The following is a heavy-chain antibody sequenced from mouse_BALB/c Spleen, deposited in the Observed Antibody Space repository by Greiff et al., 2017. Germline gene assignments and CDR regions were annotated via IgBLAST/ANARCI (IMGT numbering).Heavy chain of an antibody. D-gene: IGHD1-1*02. CDR1: GYTFTSYW. CDR2: IYPSDSYT. CDR3: TTYGQYYFDY. V-gene: IGHV1-69*02. Sequence: QVQLQQPGAELVRPGASVKLSCKASGYTFTSYWINWVKQRPGQGLEWIGNIYPSDSYTNYNQKFKDKATLTVDKSSSTAYMQLSSATSEDSAVYYCTTYGQYYFDYWGQGTTLTVSS. J-gene: IGHJ2*01.